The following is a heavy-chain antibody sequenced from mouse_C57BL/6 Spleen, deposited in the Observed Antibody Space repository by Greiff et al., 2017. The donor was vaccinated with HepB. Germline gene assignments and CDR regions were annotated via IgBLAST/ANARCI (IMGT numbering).Heavy chain of an antibody. CDR2: ISSGGSYT. D-gene: IGHD1-1*01. Sequence: EVQGVESGGDLVKPGGSLKLSCAASGFTFSSYGMSWVRQTPDKRLEWVATISSGGSYTYYPDSVKGRFTISRDNAKNTLYLQMSSLKSEDTAMYYCARLGPNDYGSSSYAMDYWGQGTSVTVSS. J-gene: IGHJ4*01. CDR3: ARLGPNDYGSSSYAMDY. V-gene: IGHV5-6*01. CDR1: GFTFSSYG.